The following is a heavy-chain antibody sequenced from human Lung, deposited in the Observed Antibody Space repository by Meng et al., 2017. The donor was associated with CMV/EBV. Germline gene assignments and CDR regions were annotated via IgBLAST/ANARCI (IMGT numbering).Heavy chain of an antibody. CDR3: TRLTAADTSFDC. CDR1: GFTFSGSA. CDR2: IKTKADNYAT. V-gene: IGHV3-73*01. J-gene: IGHJ4*02. D-gene: IGHD6-13*01. Sequence: EXXKISXAASGFTFSGSAIHWVRQASGKGLEWVGRIKTKADNYATAYAASLKGRFTISRDDSQNTAYLQMNSLKTEDTAVYYCTRLTAADTSFDCLGQGXLVTVSS.